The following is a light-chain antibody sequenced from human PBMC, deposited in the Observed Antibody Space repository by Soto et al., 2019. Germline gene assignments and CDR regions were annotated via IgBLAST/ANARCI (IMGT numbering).Light chain of an antibody. CDR3: QQYGSSSYT. V-gene: IGKV3-20*01. Sequence: EVVLTQSPGTLSLSPGERATLSCRASQSVSRNYLAWYQQKPGQAPRLLIYRASSRATGIPDRFSASGSGTDFALTISRLEPEDFAVYYCQQYGSSSYTFGQGTKLEIK. CDR2: RAS. CDR1: QSVSRNY. J-gene: IGKJ2*01.